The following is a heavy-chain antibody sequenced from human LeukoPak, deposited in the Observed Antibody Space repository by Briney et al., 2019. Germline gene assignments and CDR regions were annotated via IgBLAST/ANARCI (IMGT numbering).Heavy chain of an antibody. J-gene: IGHJ6*02. D-gene: IGHD6-19*01. Sequence: PSETLSLTCALYGGSFSGYYWRWIRQPPGKGLEWIGEINHSGSTNYNPSLKSRVTISVDTSKNQFSLKLSSVTAADTAVYYCARSPNSGWPHYYYYGMDVWGQGTTVTVSS. CDR1: GGSFSGYY. CDR2: INHSGST. V-gene: IGHV4-34*01. CDR3: ARSPNSGWPHYYYYGMDV.